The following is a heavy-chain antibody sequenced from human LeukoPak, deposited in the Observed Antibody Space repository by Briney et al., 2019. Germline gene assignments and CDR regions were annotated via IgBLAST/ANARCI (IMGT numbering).Heavy chain of an antibody. CDR1: GFTFSRHA. D-gene: IGHD4-11*01. J-gene: IGHJ5*02. Sequence: GGSLRLSCAASGFTFSRHAVHWVRRAPGKGLEWLAVISYDGSNKYYADSVKGRFTISRDNSKNTLYLQMNSLRAEDTAVYYCAKPTVARTNWFDPWGQGTLVTVSS. CDR3: AKPTVARTNWFDP. CDR2: ISYDGSNK. V-gene: IGHV3-30-3*02.